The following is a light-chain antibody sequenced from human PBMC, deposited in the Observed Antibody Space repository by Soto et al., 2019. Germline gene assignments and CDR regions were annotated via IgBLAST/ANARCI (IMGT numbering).Light chain of an antibody. V-gene: IGLV1-40*01. Sequence: QSVLTQPPSVSGAPGQRVTISCTGSTSNIGAGYDVHWYQQLPGTAPKLLIYDNRNRPSGVPDRISGSKSGNSASLAITGLQAEDEADYYCQSYDRSLSGAYVFGTGTKVTVL. CDR3: QSYDRSLSGAYV. CDR2: DNR. CDR1: TSNIGAGYD. J-gene: IGLJ1*01.